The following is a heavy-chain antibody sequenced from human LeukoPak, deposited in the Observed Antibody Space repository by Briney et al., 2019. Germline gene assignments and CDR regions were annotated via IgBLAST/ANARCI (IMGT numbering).Heavy chain of an antibody. D-gene: IGHD6-19*01. V-gene: IGHV3-21*01. Sequence: GGSLRLSCAASGFTFSSYSMNWVRQAPGKGLEWVSSISSSSSYIYYADSVKGQFTISRDNAKNSLYLQMNSLRAEDTAVYYCARGPASSCWYMCYWGQGTLVTVSS. CDR1: GFTFSSYS. CDR3: ARGPASSCWYMCY. J-gene: IGHJ4*02. CDR2: ISSSSSYI.